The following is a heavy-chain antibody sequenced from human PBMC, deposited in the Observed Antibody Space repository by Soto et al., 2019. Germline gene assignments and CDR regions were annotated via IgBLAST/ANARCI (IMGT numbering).Heavy chain of an antibody. V-gene: IGHV4-34*01. CDR2: INHSGST. CDR3: ARGKGMEDITSVPAAGVFDY. Sequence: SETLSLTCAVYGGSFSGYCWSWIRQPPGKGLEWIGEINHSGSTNYNPYLKSRVTITVDTYKNQFSLKLITVTAADTAVYYCARGKGMEDITSVPAAGVFDYWGQGTLVTVSS. CDR1: GGSFSGYC. J-gene: IGHJ4*02. D-gene: IGHD6-13*01.